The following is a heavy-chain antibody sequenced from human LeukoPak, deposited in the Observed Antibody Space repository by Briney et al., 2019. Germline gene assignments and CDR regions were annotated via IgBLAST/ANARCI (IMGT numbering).Heavy chain of an antibody. Sequence: RGSLRLSCAASGFTFGSYAMSWVRQAPGKGLEWVSAISGSGGSTYYADSVKGRFTISRDNSKNTLYLQMNSLRAEDTAVYYCANQPISRTGYWGQGTLVTVSS. V-gene: IGHV3-23*01. J-gene: IGHJ4*02. CDR2: ISGSGGST. D-gene: IGHD1-14*01. CDR3: ANQPISRTGY. CDR1: GFTFGSYA.